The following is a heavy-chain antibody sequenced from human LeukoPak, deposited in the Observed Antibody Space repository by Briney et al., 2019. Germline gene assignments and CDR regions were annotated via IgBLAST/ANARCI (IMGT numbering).Heavy chain of an antibody. CDR2: IYYTGST. Sequence: PSETLSLTCSVSGGSIGNSNYYWGWIRQPPGKGLEWIASIYYTGSTYYNPSLKSRVTISVDTSKNQFSLRLSSVTAADTAMFYCARHVYTYGELPYYFDYWGQGTLVSVSS. V-gene: IGHV4-39*01. D-gene: IGHD1-26*01. J-gene: IGHJ4*02. CDR1: GGSIGNSNYY. CDR3: ARHVYTYGELPYYFDY.